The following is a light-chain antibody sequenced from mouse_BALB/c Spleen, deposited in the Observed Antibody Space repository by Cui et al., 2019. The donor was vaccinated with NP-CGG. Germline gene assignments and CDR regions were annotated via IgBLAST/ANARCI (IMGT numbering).Light chain of an antibody. CDR1: IGAVTTNNY. CDR3: ALWYSNHWV. Sequence: QAVVTQESALTTSPGETVTLTCRSSIGAVTTNNYANWVQEKPDHLFTGPIGGTNNRAPGVPARFSGSLIGDKAALTITGAQTEDEAIYFCALWYSNHWVFGGGTKLTVL. V-gene: IGLV1*01. CDR2: GTN. J-gene: IGLJ1*01.